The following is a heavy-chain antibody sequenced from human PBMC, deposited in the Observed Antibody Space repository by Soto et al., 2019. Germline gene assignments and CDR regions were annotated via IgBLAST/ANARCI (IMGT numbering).Heavy chain of an antibody. CDR2: IYYDGNT. V-gene: IGHV4-39*01. D-gene: IGHD6-6*01. Sequence: PSGTLSLTCTASGDSFTSSSHHWGRIPQAPGKGLECIANIYYDGNTYYNPSLKSRVAISLDTSKNQFSLRLNSVTAADTAVYYCARSSIEPRVFMYPFDSWGQGTLVTVS. J-gene: IGHJ4*02. CDR3: ARSSIEPRVFMYPFDS. CDR1: GDSFTSSSHH.